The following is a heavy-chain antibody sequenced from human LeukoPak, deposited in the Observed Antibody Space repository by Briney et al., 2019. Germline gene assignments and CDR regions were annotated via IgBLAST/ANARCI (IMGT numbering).Heavy chain of an antibody. CDR1: GFTFSRYW. D-gene: IGHD1-26*01. J-gene: IGHJ3*02. CDR3: AKTGWEDVFDI. CDR2: IKKDGSEK. V-gene: IGHV3-7*03. Sequence: GGSLRLSCAASGFTFSRYWMSWVRQAPGKGLEWVANIKKDGSEKYYVDSVKGRFTISRDNSKNTLYLQMNSLRAEDTAVYYCAKTGWEDVFDIWGQGTMVTVSS.